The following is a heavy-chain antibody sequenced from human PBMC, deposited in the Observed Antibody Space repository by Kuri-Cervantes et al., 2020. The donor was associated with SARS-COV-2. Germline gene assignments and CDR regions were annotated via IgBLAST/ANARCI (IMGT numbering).Heavy chain of an antibody. J-gene: IGHJ6*02. CDR3: ARADCSSTSWYGVTAGYHMDV. CDR2: INPNSGGT. Sequence: GGSLRLSCKASGGTFSSYAISWVRQAPGQGLEWVGGINPNSGGTNYAEKVQGRVTMTRDTSISTAYMALSRLRADDTAVYYCARADCSSTSWYGVTAGYHMDVWGQGTTVTVSS. CDR1: GGTFSSYA. D-gene: IGHD2-2*01. V-gene: IGHV1-2*02.